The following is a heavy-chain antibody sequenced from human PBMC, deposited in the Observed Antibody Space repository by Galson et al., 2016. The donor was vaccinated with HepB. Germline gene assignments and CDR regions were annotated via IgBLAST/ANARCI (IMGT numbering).Heavy chain of an antibody. CDR2: ISSSSTYI. Sequence: PVQSLRLSCAASGFTFRSYAMNWVRQAPGKGLEWVSSISSSSTYIYYADSVKGRLTISRDNAKNSLYLQMNSLRAEDTAVYYCARADSVFDYWGQGTLVTVSS. CDR3: ARADSVFDY. CDR1: GFTFRSYA. V-gene: IGHV3-21*01. J-gene: IGHJ4*02. D-gene: IGHD2-15*01.